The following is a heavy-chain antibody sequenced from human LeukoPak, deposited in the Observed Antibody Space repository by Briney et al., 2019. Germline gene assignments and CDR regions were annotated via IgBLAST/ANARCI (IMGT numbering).Heavy chain of an antibody. V-gene: IGHV3-23*01. CDR1: GFTFNDYA. CDR2: ISYSGVDA. D-gene: IGHD3-22*01. Sequence: PGRSLRLSCAASGFTFNDYAMSWVRQAPGKGLEWVSGISYSGVDAYYADSVKGRYTISRDNSKDTLYLPMNSVRAEDTAIYYCARGIVAFDHWGQGTQVTVSS. J-gene: IGHJ4*02. CDR3: ARGIVAFDH.